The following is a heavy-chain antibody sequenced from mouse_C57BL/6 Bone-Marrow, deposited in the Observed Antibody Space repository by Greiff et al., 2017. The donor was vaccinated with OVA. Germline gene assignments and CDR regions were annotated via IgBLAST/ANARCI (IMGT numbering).Heavy chain of an antibody. CDR2: IRSKSNNYAT. CDR1: GFSFNTYA. D-gene: IGHD1-1*01. Sequence: EAGGGLVQPKGSLKLSCAASGFSFNTYAMNWVRQAPGKGLEWVARIRSKSNNYATYYADSVKDRFTISRDDSESMLYLQMNNLKTEDTAMYYCVRDYYGSSHWYFDVWGTGTTVTVSS. CDR3: VRDYYGSSHWYFDV. V-gene: IGHV10-1*01. J-gene: IGHJ1*03.